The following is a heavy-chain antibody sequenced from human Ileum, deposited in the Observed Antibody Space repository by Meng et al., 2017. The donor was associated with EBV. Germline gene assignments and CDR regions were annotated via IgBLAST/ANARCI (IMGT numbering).Heavy chain of an antibody. V-gene: IGHV4-30-2*01. Sequence: QLQLQESGSGLVMPSEXLSPTCAVSGGSISSNGYSWSWIRQPPGKGLEWLGYIYYSGTAFYNPSLKSRVTISLDRSKSQFYLKLISVTAADTAVYYCARGGDGSPYFDYWGQGALVTVSS. J-gene: IGHJ4*02. CDR2: IYYSGTA. CDR1: GGSISSNGYS. CDR3: ARGGDGSPYFDY. D-gene: IGHD5-24*01.